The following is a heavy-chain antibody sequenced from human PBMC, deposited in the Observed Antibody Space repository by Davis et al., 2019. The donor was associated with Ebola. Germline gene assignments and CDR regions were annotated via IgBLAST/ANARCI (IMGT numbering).Heavy chain of an antibody. D-gene: IGHD1-14*01. CDR2: INGGNGDT. J-gene: IGHJ4*02. V-gene: IGHV1-3*01. CDR1: GYIFTSYA. Sequence: AASVKVSCKASGYIFTSYAMHWVRQAPGQRLEWMGWINGGNGDTKYSQKFRDRVTITRDTSASTAYMELSSLRFEDTAVYYCAASAGTVGKFDFWGQGTLVTVSS. CDR3: AASAGTVGKFDF.